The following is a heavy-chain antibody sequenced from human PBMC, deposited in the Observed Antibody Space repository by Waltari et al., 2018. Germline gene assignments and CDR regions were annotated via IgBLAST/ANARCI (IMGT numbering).Heavy chain of an antibody. D-gene: IGHD6-13*01. CDR2: IYTRVNT. CDR3: ARGTTGGTGSWYNDY. CDR1: GDSITNRYY. Sequence: QVQLQESGPGLVKPSQTLSLTCTVSGDSITNRYYWTWIRPSAEKGLEWIGRIYTRVNTNYNPSLKRRVTISVDTSKNQFSLKLTSVTAADTAVYYCARGTTGGTGSWYNDYWGQGTLVTVSS. J-gene: IGHJ4*02. V-gene: IGHV4-61*02.